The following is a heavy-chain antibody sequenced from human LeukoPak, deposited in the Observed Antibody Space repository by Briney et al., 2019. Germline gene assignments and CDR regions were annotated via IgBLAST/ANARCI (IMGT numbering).Heavy chain of an antibody. J-gene: IGHJ4*02. CDR2: INPSGGST. D-gene: IGHD2-15*01. V-gene: IGHV1-46*01. Sequence: GASVKVSRKASGYTFTSYYMHWVRQAPGQGLEWMGIINPSGGSTSYAQKFQGRVTMTRDTSTSTVYMELSSLRSEDTAVYYCASTLCSGGSCYSDFDYWGQGTLVTVSS. CDR3: ASTLCSGGSCYSDFDY. CDR1: GYTFTSYY.